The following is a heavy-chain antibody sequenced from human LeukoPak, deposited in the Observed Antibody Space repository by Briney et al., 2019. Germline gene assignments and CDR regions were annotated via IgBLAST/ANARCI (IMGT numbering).Heavy chain of an antibody. CDR3: AKPNMGYWAVDS. D-gene: IGHD1-26*01. J-gene: IGHJ4*02. V-gene: IGHV3-23*01. CDR2: ISGSGGNI. CDR1: GFTFSSYA. Sequence: GGSLRLSCAASGFTFSSYAMSWVRQAPGKGLEWVSAISGSGGNINYADSVKGRFTISRDNSKNTLYLQMNSLRAEDTAVYYCAKPNMGYWAVDSWGQGTLVTVSS.